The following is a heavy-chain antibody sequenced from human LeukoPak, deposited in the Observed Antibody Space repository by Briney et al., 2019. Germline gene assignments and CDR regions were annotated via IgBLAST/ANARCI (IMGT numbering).Heavy chain of an antibody. V-gene: IGHV3-74*01. Sequence: GGSLRLSCAASGFTFSSYWMHWVRQAPGKGLVWVSRINSDGSSTSYADSVKGRFTISRDNAKNSLYLQMNSLRAEDTAVYYCAREDIVVVPAAIHYYGMDVWGKGTTVTVSS. CDR1: GFTFSSYW. D-gene: IGHD2-2*01. CDR3: AREDIVVVPAAIHYYGMDV. J-gene: IGHJ6*04. CDR2: INSDGSST.